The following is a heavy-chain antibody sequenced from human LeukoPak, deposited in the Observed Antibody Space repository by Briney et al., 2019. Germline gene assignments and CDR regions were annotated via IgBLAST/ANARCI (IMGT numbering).Heavy chain of an antibody. Sequence: GGSLRLSCAASGFTFSSYSMNWVRQAPGKGLEWVSSISSSSSYIYYADSVKGRFTISRDNAKNSLYLQMNSLRAEDTAVYYCATDLLRIAAAATEHWGQGTLVTVSS. CDR3: ATDLLRIAAAATEH. CDR2: ISSSSSYI. V-gene: IGHV3-21*01. CDR1: GFTFSSYS. D-gene: IGHD6-13*01. J-gene: IGHJ4*02.